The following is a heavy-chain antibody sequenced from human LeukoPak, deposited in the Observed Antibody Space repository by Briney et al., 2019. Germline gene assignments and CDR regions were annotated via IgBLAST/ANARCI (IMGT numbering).Heavy chain of an antibody. CDR2: ISGSGGST. V-gene: IGHV3-23*01. D-gene: IGHD1-26*01. Sequence: EPGGSLRLSCAASGFTFSSYAMSWVRQAPGKGLEWVSAISGSGGSTYYADSVKGRFTISRDNSKNTLYLQMNGLRAEDTAVYYCAKLRELLYDAFDIWGQGTMVTVSS. CDR3: AKLRELLYDAFDI. CDR1: GFTFSSYA. J-gene: IGHJ3*02.